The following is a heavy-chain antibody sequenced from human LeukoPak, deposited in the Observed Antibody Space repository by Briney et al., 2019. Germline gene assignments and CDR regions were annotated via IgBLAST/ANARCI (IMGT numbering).Heavy chain of an antibody. CDR3: ARVRARYYYMDV. Sequence: GGSLRLSCAASGFTFSNYWMHWVRQAPGKGLVWVSHINTDGSSTSYADSVKGRFTISRDNAKNTLYLQMNSLRVEDTAVYYCARVRARYYYMDVWGKGTTVTVSS. CDR1: GFTFSNYW. V-gene: IGHV3-74*01. J-gene: IGHJ6*03. CDR2: INTDGSST.